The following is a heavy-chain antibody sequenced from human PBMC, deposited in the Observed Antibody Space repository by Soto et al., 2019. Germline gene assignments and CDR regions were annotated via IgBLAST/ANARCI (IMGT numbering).Heavy chain of an antibody. Sequence: PGESLKISCKGSGYRFISYWIGWVRQKPGKGLEWMAIIYPGDSDTRYSPSIQGQVTISADKSISTVYLQWSSLKASDTAMYYFASHVAVPGRDDAFDIWGQGTMVTVSS. V-gene: IGHV5-51*01. CDR1: GYRFISYW. CDR2: IYPGDSDT. J-gene: IGHJ3*02. CDR3: ASHVAVPGRDDAFDI. D-gene: IGHD6-19*01.